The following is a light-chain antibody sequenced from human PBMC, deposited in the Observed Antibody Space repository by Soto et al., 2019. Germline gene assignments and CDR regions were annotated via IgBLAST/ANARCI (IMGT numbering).Light chain of an antibody. V-gene: IGKV3-15*01. CDR3: QQYNNWPPTT. Sequence: EVVMTQSPATLSVSPGERATLSCRASQSVSNNLAWYQQKPGQSPRLLFYLASTRAPGIPARFSAVGSGTEFTLTIRSLQSDDVAVYYFQQYNNWPPTTFGQGTRLEI. CDR1: QSVSNN. J-gene: IGKJ5*01. CDR2: LAS.